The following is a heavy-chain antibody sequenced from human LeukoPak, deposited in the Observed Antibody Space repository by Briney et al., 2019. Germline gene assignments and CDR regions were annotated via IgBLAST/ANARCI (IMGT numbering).Heavy chain of an antibody. D-gene: IGHD3-22*01. Sequence: PSETLSLTCAVYGRSFSGYYWSWIRQPPGKGLEWIGETNHSGNTNYNPSLKSRVTISVDTSKNQFSLRLSSVTAADTAVYYCARYDYYDSSGYPSFDYWGQGTLVTVSS. V-gene: IGHV4-34*01. CDR1: GRSFSGYY. CDR3: ARYDYYDSSGYPSFDY. J-gene: IGHJ4*02. CDR2: TNHSGNT.